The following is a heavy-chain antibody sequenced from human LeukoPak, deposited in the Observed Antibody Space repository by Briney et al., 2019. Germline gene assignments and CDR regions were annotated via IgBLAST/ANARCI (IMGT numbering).Heavy chain of an antibody. V-gene: IGHV3-23*01. CDR3: AKPPSDNLLTGSLYYFDY. J-gene: IGHJ4*02. CDR2: ISGSGDST. CDR1: GFTFSSCA. Sequence: GGSLRLSCAACGFTFSSCAMSWVRQGPGKGLEWVSGISGSGDSTDYADSVKGRFTISRDNSKNTLYLQINSLRAEDTAVYYCAKPPSDNLLTGSLYYFDYWGQGTLVIVSS. D-gene: IGHD3-9*01.